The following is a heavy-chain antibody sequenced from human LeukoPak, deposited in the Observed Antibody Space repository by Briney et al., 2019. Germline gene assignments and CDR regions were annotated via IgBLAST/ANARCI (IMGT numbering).Heavy chain of an antibody. D-gene: IGHD6-19*01. CDR2: IKRDGSEK. J-gene: IGHJ4*02. CDR3: ARSLRVAVAASY. CDR1: GFTFSSYW. V-gene: IGHV3-7*01. Sequence: PGGSLRLSCAASGFTFSSYWMSWVRQAPGKGLEWVANIKRDGSEKYYVASVKGRFTISRDNAKNSLYLQMNSLTAEDTAIYYCARSLRVAVAASYWGQGTLVTVSS.